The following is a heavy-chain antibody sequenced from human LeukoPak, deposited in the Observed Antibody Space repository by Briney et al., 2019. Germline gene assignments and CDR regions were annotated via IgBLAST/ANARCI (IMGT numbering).Heavy chain of an antibody. V-gene: IGHV3-23*01. D-gene: IGHD3-9*01. CDR2: ITGSGGTT. CDR3: AIWGDYDGLTGYYDSDC. Sequence: GASLRLSCAASGFIFSNYAMSWVRQAPGKGQEWVSAITGSGGTTWYADSVKGHFIISRDNSKNTLYLQMNSLGAEDTAVYYCAIWGDYDGLTGYYDSDCWGQGTLVTVSS. CDR1: GFIFSNYA. J-gene: IGHJ4*02.